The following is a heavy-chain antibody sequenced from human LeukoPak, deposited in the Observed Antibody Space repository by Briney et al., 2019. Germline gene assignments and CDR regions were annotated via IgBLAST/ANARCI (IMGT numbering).Heavy chain of an antibody. J-gene: IGHJ3*02. CDR1: GGSISSGSYY. CDR2: ICTSGST. CDR3: ARDREALRYAFDI. D-gene: IGHD4-17*01. Sequence: SQTLSLTCTVSGGSISSGSYYWSWIRQPAGKGLEWIGRICTSGSTNYNPSLKSRVTISVDTSKNQFSLKLSSVTAADTAVYYCARDREALRYAFDIWGQGTMVTVSS. V-gene: IGHV4-61*02.